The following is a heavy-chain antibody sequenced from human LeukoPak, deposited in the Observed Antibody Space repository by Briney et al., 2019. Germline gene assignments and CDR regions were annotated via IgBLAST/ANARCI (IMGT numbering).Heavy chain of an antibody. V-gene: IGHV3-48*03. Sequence: GGSLRLSCAASGFTISSYEMNWVRQAPGKGLEWISYISSSGSTIYYADSVKGRFTISRDNSKNTLYLQMNSLRAEDTAVYYCSTISSYYYMDVWGKGTTVTISS. J-gene: IGHJ6*03. D-gene: IGHD2-21*01. CDR3: STISSYYYMDV. CDR1: GFTISSYE. CDR2: ISSSGSTI.